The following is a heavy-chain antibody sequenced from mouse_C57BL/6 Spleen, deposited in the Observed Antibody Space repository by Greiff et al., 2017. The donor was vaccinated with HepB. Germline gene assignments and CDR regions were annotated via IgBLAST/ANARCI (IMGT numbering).Heavy chain of an antibody. CDR3: ARPGRDYAMDY. J-gene: IGHJ4*01. CDR1: GYTFTTYP. V-gene: IGHV1-47*01. Sequence: QVQLQQSGAELVKPGASVKMSCKASGYTFTTYPIAWVKQNHGKGLEWTGNFHPYNDDTKYNEKFKGKATLTVEKSSSTVYLELSRFTSDDSAVYYCARPGRDYAMDYWGQGTSVTVSS. CDR2: FHPYNDDT.